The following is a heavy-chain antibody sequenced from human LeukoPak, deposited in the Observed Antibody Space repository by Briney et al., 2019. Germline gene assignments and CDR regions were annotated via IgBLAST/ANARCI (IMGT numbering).Heavy chain of an antibody. CDR3: AKPLAISSGWYYFDY. Sequence: PGGSLRLSCAASGFTFSSYAMSWVRQAPGKGLEWVSAISGSGGSTYYADSVKGRFTISRDNSKSTLYLQMNSLRAEDTAVYYCAKPLAISSGWYYFDYWGQGTLVTVSS. D-gene: IGHD6-19*01. J-gene: IGHJ4*02. V-gene: IGHV3-23*01. CDR2: ISGSGGST. CDR1: GFTFSSYA.